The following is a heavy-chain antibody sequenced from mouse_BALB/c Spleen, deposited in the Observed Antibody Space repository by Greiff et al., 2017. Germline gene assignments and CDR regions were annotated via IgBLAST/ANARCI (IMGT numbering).Heavy chain of an antibody. D-gene: IGHD2-3*01. Sequence: EVKLMESGGGLVKPGGSLKLSCAASGFTFSDYYMYWVRQTPEKRLEWVATISDGGSYTYYPDSVKGRFTISRDNAKNNLYLQMSSLKSEDTAMYYCARADSYYVWFAYWGQGTLVTVSA. CDR3: ARADSYYVWFAY. CDR1: GFTFSDYY. CDR2: ISDGGSYT. V-gene: IGHV5-4*02. J-gene: IGHJ3*01.